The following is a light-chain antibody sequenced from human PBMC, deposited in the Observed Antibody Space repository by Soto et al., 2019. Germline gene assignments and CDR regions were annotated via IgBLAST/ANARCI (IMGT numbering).Light chain of an antibody. Sequence: DIQMTQSPSTLSASVGDRVTITCRASQSLSSWLAWYQQKPGKAPNLLIYKASSLESGVTSRFSGSGSGTEFNLTISSLQPDDFATYYCQQYNSFPYTFGQGTKLEIK. J-gene: IGKJ2*01. V-gene: IGKV1-5*03. CDR3: QQYNSFPYT. CDR1: QSLSSW. CDR2: KAS.